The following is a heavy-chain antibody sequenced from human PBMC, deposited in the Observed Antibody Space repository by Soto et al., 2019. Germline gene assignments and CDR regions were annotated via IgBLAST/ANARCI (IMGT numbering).Heavy chain of an antibody. CDR2: ITWNGANT. Sequence: GGSLRLSCAASGFRFDEYNIHWVRQAPGKGLEWVPLITWNGANTYYADSVKGRFTISRDGTTKSVSLQMTSLKREDTGLYYCARETLSYGSALDVWGQGTTVTSP. D-gene: IGHD3-16*01. CDR3: ARETLSYGSALDV. V-gene: IGHV3-43*01. J-gene: IGHJ6*02. CDR1: GFRFDEYN.